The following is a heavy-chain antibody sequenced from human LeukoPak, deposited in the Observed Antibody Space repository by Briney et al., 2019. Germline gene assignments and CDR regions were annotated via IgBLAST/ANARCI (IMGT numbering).Heavy chain of an antibody. CDR2: IYYSGST. J-gene: IGHJ5*02. D-gene: IGHD3-9*01. Sequence: PSETLSLTCTVSGGSISSYYWSWIRQPPGKGPEWIGYIYYSGSTNYNPSLKSRVTISVDTSKNQFSLKLSSVTAADTAVYYCARGGLGYDILTGPLAGWFDPWGQGTLVTVSS. CDR3: ARGGLGYDILTGPLAGWFDP. CDR1: GGSISSYY. V-gene: IGHV4-59*01.